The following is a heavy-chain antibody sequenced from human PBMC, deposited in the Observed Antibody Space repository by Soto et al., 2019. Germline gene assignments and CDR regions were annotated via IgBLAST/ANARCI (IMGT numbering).Heavy chain of an antibody. CDR2: ISYDGSNK. D-gene: IGHD2-15*01. J-gene: IGHJ6*02. V-gene: IGHV3-30-3*01. Sequence: PXGSLRLSCAASVFTFSSYAMHWVRHSPGKWLEWVAVISYDGSNKYYADSVKGRFTISRDNSKNTLYLQMNSLRAEDTAVYYCARDDHCSGGSCFFTPYSYYRMDVWGQATAAIVSS. CDR3: ARDDHCSGGSCFFTPYSYYRMDV. CDR1: VFTFSSYA.